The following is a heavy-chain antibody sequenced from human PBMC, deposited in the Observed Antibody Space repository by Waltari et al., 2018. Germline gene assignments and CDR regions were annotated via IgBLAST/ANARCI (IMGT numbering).Heavy chain of an antibody. CDR1: GYTFTSYY. D-gene: IGHD3-16*02. J-gene: IGHJ4*02. CDR2: INPSGGST. CDR3: ARERSAGYPLGY. Sequence: QVQLVQSGAEVKKPGASVTVSCKASGYTFTSYYMHWVRQAPGQGLEWMGIINPSGGSTSYAQKFQGRVTMTRDTSTSTVYMELSSLRSEDTAVYYCARERSAGYPLGYWGQGTLVTVSS. V-gene: IGHV1-46*01.